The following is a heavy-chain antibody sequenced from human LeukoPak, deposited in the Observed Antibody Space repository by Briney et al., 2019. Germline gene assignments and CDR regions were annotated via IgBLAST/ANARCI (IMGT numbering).Heavy chain of an antibody. Sequence: ASVKVSCKVSGYTLTELSMHWVRQAPGKGLEWMGGFDPEDGGTIYAQKFQGRVTMTEDTSTDTAYMELSSLRSEDTAVYYCATVGSVVGATTFDWFDPWGQGTLVTVSS. D-gene: IGHD1-26*01. CDR3: ATVGSVVGATTFDWFDP. J-gene: IGHJ5*02. CDR2: FDPEDGGT. V-gene: IGHV1-24*01. CDR1: GYTLTELS.